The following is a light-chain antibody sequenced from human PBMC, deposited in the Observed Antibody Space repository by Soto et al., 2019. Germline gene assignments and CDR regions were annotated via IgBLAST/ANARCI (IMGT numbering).Light chain of an antibody. CDR3: SSYTSSATLYV. V-gene: IGLV2-14*01. J-gene: IGLJ1*01. Sequence: QSVLTKPASVSGSPGQSITISCTGTSSDVGGYNYVSWYQQHPGKAPKLMIYGVSNRPSGVSNRFSGSKSGNTASLTISGLEAEDEADYCCSSYTSSATLYVFGTGTKGTVL. CDR1: SSDVGGYNY. CDR2: GVS.